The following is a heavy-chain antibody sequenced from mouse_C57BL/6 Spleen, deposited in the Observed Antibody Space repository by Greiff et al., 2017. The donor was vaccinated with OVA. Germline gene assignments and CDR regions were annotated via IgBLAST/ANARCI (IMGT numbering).Heavy chain of an antibody. CDR2: ISYDGSN. D-gene: IGHD1-1*01. J-gene: IGHJ3*01. CDR1: GYSITSGYY. Sequence: EVQLQESGPGLVKPSQSLSLTCSVTGYSITSGYYWNWIRQFPGNKLEWMGYISYDGSNNYNPSLKNRISITRDTSKNQLFLKLNSVTTEDTATYYWARERATVVESWFAYWGQGTLVTVSA. V-gene: IGHV3-6*01. CDR3: ARERATVVESWFAY.